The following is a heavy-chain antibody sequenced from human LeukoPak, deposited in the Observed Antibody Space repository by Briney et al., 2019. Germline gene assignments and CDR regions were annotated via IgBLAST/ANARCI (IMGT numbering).Heavy chain of an antibody. V-gene: IGHV3-48*03. CDR2: ISSSGSTI. CDR3: ARDLEGGYCSSTSCYGHWFDP. CDR1: GFTFSSYE. Sequence: EGSLRLSCAASGFTFSSYEMNWVRQAPGKGLEWVSYISSSGSTIYYADSVKGRFTMSRDNAKNSLYLQMNSLRAEDTAVYYCARDLEGGYCSSTSCYGHWFDPWGQGTLVTVSS. J-gene: IGHJ5*02. D-gene: IGHD2-2*01.